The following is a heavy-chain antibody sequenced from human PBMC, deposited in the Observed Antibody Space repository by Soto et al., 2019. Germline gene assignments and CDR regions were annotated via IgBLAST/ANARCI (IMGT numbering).Heavy chain of an antibody. Sequence: QVQLVDSGGGLVKPGGSLRLSCAASGFTFSDYYMSWIRQAPGKGLEWVSYISSSGSTIYYADSVKRRFTISRDNAKNSLYLQMSSLRAEDTVLYYCARSAALLVFYYMDFWGKGTTVTVSS. CDR2: ISSSGSTI. V-gene: IGHV3-11*01. J-gene: IGHJ6*03. CDR3: ARSAALLVFYYMDF. D-gene: IGHD6-6*01. CDR1: GFTFSDYY.